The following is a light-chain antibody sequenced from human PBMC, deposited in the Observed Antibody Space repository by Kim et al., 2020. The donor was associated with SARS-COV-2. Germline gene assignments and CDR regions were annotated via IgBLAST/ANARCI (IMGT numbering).Light chain of an antibody. Sequence: QSALTQPPSASGSPGQSVTISCSGTSTDFTTYNYVSWYQQHPGNAPKLIIYEITKRPSGVPDRFSGSKSGDTASLTVSGLQAEDEADYYCTSHANDNYVFGTGTKVTVL. J-gene: IGLJ1*01. CDR3: TSHANDNYV. CDR1: STDFTTYNY. CDR2: EIT. V-gene: IGLV2-8*01.